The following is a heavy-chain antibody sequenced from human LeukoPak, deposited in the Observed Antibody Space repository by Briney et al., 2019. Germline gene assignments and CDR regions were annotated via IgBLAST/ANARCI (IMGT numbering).Heavy chain of an antibody. D-gene: IGHD3-22*01. CDR1: GGSICPYY. Sequence: PSETLSLTCTVSGGSICPYYWSWIRQPPGKGLEWIGYIYYSGSTNYNPSLKSRVTISLDTSKNQFSLKLSSVTAADTAVYYCARSTWLLDKWGQGTLVTVSS. J-gene: IGHJ4*02. CDR2: IYYSGST. CDR3: ARSTWLLDK. V-gene: IGHV4-59*01.